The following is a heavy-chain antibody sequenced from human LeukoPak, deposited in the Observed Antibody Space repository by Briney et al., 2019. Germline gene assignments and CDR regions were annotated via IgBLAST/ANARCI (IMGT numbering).Heavy chain of an antibody. CDR2: IYYSGTT. D-gene: IGHD6-13*01. CDR1: GGSISSYY. Sequence: SETLSLTCTVSGGSISSYYWSWIRQPPGKGLEWIGYIYYSGTTNYNPSLKSRVTISVDTSKNQFSLKLSSVTAADTAVYYCARFRAAGVYYFDYWGQGTLVTVSS. V-gene: IGHV4-59*12. CDR3: ARFRAAGVYYFDY. J-gene: IGHJ4*02.